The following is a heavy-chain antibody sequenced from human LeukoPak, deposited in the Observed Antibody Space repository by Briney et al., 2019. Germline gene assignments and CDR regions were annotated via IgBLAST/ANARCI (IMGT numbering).Heavy chain of an antibody. CDR3: XXXSLAAAGTPFDY. J-gene: IGHJ4*02. CDR1: GGSFSGYY. Sequence: PSETLSLTCAVYGGSFSGYYWSWIRQPPGKGLEWIGEINHSGSTNYNPSLKSRVTISVDTSKNQFSLKLSSVTAADTAVYYCXXXSLAAAGTPFDYWGQGTLVTVSS. D-gene: IGHD6-13*01. V-gene: IGHV4-34*01. CDR2: INHSGST.